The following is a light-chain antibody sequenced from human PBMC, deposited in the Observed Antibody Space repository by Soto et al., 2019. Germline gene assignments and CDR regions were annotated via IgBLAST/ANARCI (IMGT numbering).Light chain of an antibody. Sequence: DIQLTQSPSSVSASVGDRVTLTCRSSQGISNWLAWYQQKPGKAPKLLSSAASTLQGGVPERFSGAFSGTDFTLTITRLQAEDFATYFCQQSYLLPVTFGEETKLEI. CDR3: QQSYLLPVT. CDR1: QGISNW. J-gene: IGKJ2*01. V-gene: IGKV1-12*01. CDR2: AAS.